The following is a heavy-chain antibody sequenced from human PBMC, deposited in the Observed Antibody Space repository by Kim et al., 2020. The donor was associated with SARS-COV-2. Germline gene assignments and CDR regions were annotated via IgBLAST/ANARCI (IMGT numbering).Heavy chain of an antibody. CDR2: IYYSGST. V-gene: IGHV4-39*01. CDR3: ARGHIAPYGMDV. J-gene: IGHJ6*02. D-gene: IGHD6-13*01. Sequence: SETLSLTCTVSGGSISSSSYYWGWIRQPPGKGLEWIGSIYYSGSTYYNPSLKSRVTISVDTSKNQFSLKLSSVTAADTAVYYCARGHIAPYGMDVWGQGTTVTVSS. CDR1: GGSISSSSYY.